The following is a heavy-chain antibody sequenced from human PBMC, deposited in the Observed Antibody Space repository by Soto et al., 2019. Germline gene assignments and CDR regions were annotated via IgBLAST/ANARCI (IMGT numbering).Heavy chain of an antibody. J-gene: IGHJ6*02. Sequence: QVQLVQTGAEVMQPGSSVRVSCKASGGTFSTYAISWVRQAPGQGLEWMGGISPIFGTADYAQKFQGRVTITADESTTTAYMELSSLRSEDTAVYFCAGDKDRVRLGGNYCYRMDVWGQGTTVTVSS. D-gene: IGHD5-12*01. V-gene: IGHV1-69*12. CDR3: AGDKDRVRLGGNYCYRMDV. CDR2: ISPIFGTA. CDR1: GGTFSTYA.